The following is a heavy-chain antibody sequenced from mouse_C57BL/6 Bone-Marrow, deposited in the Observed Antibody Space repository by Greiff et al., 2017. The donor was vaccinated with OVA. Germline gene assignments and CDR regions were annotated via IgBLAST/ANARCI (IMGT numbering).Heavy chain of an antibody. CDR1: EYEFPSHD. Sequence: EVKVEESGGGLVQPGESLKLSCESNEYEFPSHDMSWVRKTPEKRLELVAAINSDGGSTYYPDTMERRFIISRDNTKKTLYLQMSSLRSEDTALYYCAARRGDSPYGNFWYFDVWGTGTTVTVSS. D-gene: IGHD2-1*01. J-gene: IGHJ1*03. CDR2: INSDGGST. CDR3: AARRGDSPYGNFWYFDV. V-gene: IGHV5-2*03.